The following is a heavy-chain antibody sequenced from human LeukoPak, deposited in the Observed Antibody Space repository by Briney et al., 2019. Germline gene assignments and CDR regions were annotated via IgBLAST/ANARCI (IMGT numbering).Heavy chain of an antibody. CDR2: MNPNSGNT. J-gene: IGHJ4*02. CDR3: ARGMGSGSYSAAYYFDY. V-gene: IGHV1-8*01. CDR1: GYTFTSCD. D-gene: IGHD3-22*01. Sequence: GASVKVSFMASGYTFTSCDINWVRQATGQGLEWMGWMNPNSGNTGYAQKFQDRVTMTRNTSISTAYMELSSLRSEDTAVYYCARGMGSGSYSAAYYFDYWGQGTLVTVSS.